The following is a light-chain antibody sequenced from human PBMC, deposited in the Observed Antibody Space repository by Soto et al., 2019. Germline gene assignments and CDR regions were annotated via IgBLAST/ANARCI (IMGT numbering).Light chain of an antibody. CDR3: QQLNSYPIT. CDR1: QSISSY. Sequence: DIQMTQSPSSLSASVGDRVTITCLASQSISSYLNWYQQKPGKAPKLLIYAASTLQSGVPSRFSGSGSGTDFTLTISSLQPEDFATYYCQQLNSYPITFGQGTRLEI. V-gene: IGKV1-39*01. CDR2: AAS. J-gene: IGKJ5*01.